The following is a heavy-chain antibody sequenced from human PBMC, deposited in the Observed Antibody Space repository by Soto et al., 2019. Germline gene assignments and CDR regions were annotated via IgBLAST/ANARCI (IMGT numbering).Heavy chain of an antibody. D-gene: IGHD4-17*01. CDR2: IYYSGST. CDR3: ARDMTTVPTYYYYGMDV. J-gene: IGHJ6*02. CDR1: GGSISSYY. Sequence: SSETLSLTCTVSGGSISSYYWSWIRQPPGKGLEWIGYIYYSGSTNYNPSLKSRVTISVDTSKNQFSLKLSSVTAADTAVYYCARDMTTVPTYYYYGMDVWGQGTTVTVSS. V-gene: IGHV4-59*01.